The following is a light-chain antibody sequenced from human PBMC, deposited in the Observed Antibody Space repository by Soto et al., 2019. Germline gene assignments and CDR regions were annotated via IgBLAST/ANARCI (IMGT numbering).Light chain of an antibody. CDR2: DAS. J-gene: IGKJ4*01. V-gene: IGKV1-13*02. Sequence: IQMTQSPSSLSASVGDRVTITCRASQGISSALAWYQQKPGTAPKLLIYDASSLESGVPSRFSGSGSGTDFTLTFRSLQPEDFATYYCHQFNSYLLTFGGGTNVEIK. CDR3: HQFNSYLLT. CDR1: QGISSA.